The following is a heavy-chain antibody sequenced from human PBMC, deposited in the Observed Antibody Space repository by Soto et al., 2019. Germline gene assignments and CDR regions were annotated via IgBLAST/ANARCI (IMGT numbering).Heavy chain of an antibody. J-gene: IGHJ6*02. CDR1: GFTFSSYA. V-gene: IGHV3-64D*06. D-gene: IGHD2-2*01. CDR3: VTLPDAMGLYYGMDV. CDR2: ISSNGGST. Sequence: PGGSLRLSCSASGFTFSSYAMHWVRQAPGKGLEYVSAISSNGGSTYYADSVKGRFTISRDNSKNTLYLQMSSLRAEDTAVYYCVTLPDAMGLYYGMDVWGQGTTVTVYS.